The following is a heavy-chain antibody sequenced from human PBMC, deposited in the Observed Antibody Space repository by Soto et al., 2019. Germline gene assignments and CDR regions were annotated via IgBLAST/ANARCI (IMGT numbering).Heavy chain of an antibody. CDR1: GFTFGDYA. CDR2: IRSKAYGGTT. V-gene: IGHV3-49*03. Sequence: PGGPLRLSYTASGFTFGDYAMSWFRKAPGKGLEWVGFIRSKAYGGTTEYAASVKGRFTISRDDSKSIAYLQMNSLKTEDTAVYYCTRGGYCSSTSCYAGRHYYCYYMDVWGKGTTVTVSS. J-gene: IGHJ6*03. CDR3: TRGGYCSSTSCYAGRHYYCYYMDV. D-gene: IGHD2-2*01.